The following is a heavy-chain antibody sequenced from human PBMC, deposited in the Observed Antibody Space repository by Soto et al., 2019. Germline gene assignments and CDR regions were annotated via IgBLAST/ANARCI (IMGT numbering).Heavy chain of an antibody. D-gene: IGHD2-21*01. V-gene: IGHV1-69*01. Sequence: QVRLEQSGPEVKKPGSSVRVSCQASGGARTSYPIHWVRQAPGQGLEWMGVIDPMFDTSNLAESFKARLTLTADVSTKTVYMDLPGLRSDDTAVYFCATYPRPYNWIDIWGQGTLLTVSS. CDR3: ATYPRPYNWIDI. CDR1: GGARTSYP. J-gene: IGHJ5*02. CDR2: IDPMFDTS.